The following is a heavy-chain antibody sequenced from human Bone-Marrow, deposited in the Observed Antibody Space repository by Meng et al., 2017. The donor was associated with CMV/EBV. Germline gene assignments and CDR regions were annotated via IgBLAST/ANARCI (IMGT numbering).Heavy chain of an antibody. Sequence: SVKVSCKASGGTFSSYAISWVRQAPGQGLEWMGGIIPIFGTANYAQKFQGRVTITTDESTSTAYMELSSLRSEDTAVYYCARGAYSNYLSHYYYYGMDLWGQGTTVTVSS. D-gene: IGHD4-11*01. CDR1: GGTFSSYA. CDR3: ARGAYSNYLSHYYYYGMDL. V-gene: IGHV1-69*05. CDR2: IIPIFGTA. J-gene: IGHJ6*02.